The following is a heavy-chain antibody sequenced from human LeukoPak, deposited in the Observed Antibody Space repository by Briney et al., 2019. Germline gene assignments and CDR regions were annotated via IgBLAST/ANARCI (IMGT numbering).Heavy chain of an antibody. Sequence: PSETLSLTCTVSGGSISSYYWSWIRQPPGKGLEWIGYIYYSGTTNYNPSLKSRVTISVDTSKSQFSLKLTSVTAADTAVYYCARANHYDYVWGSYRPNNFDYWGQGTLVTVSS. CDR2: IYYSGTT. D-gene: IGHD3-16*02. J-gene: IGHJ4*02. V-gene: IGHV4-59*01. CDR1: GGSISSYY. CDR3: ARANHYDYVWGSYRPNNFDY.